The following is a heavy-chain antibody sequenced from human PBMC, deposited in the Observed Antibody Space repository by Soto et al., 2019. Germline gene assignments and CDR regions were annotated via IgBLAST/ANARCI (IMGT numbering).Heavy chain of an antibody. J-gene: IGHJ3*02. CDR1: GFTFSTYG. CDR3: AKGGEWAIRRAFDI. V-gene: IGHV3-30*18. Sequence: QEQLVESGGGVVQPGRSLRLSCAASGFTFSTYGMHWVRQAPGKGLEWVAVISYDGSNKYYADSVKGRFTISRDNSKNTLYLQMNSLRAEDTAVYYCAKGGEWAIRRAFDIWGQGTMVTVSS. D-gene: IGHD3-10*01. CDR2: ISYDGSNK.